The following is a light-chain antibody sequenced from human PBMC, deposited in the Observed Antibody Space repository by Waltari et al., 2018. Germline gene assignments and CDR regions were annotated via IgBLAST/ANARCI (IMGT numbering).Light chain of an antibody. CDR2: EAS. J-gene: IGKJ2*01. CDR1: QSITRW. CDR3: QQFVGYPYT. V-gene: IGKV1-5*03. Sequence: DIQLTQSPPTLAASVGDRVTITCRASQSITRWLAWYQQKPGRAPKLLIYEASNLVTGAPSRVSGTGSGTVFTLTISSLEPDDFATYYCQQFVGYPYTFGQGTKVETK.